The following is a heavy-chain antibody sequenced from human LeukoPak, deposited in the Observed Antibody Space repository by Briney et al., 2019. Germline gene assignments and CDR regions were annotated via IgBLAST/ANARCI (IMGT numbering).Heavy chain of an antibody. CDR2: ISYDGTNK. J-gene: IGHJ3*02. Sequence: GGSLRLSCAASGFSFSNYAVHWVRQSPGKGLEWVATISYDGTNKYYGDFVQGRFTISKDRPQNTLFLQMNSLTTDDTAMYYCARVRDGSVRGGFDMWGQGTLVSVSS. D-gene: IGHD3-10*01. CDR1: GFSFSNYA. V-gene: IGHV3-30-3*01. CDR3: ARVRDGSVRGGFDM.